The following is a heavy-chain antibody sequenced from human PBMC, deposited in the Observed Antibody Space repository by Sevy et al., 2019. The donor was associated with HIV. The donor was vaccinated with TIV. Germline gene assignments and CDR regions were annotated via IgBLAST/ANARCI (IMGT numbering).Heavy chain of an antibody. D-gene: IGHD3-3*01. Sequence: GGSLRLSCAASGFTFSSYAMSWVRQAPGKGLEWVSAISGSGGSTYYADAVKGRFTISRDNSKNTLYLQMNSLSAEDTAVYYCARAAGFWSGIIFDYWGQGTLVTVSS. CDR1: GFTFSSYA. V-gene: IGHV3-23*01. J-gene: IGHJ4*02. CDR2: ISGSGGST. CDR3: ARAAGFWSGIIFDY.